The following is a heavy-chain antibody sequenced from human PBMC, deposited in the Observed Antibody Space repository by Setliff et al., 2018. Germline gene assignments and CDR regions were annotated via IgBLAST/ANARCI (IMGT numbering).Heavy chain of an antibody. CDR1: GFTFSSHE. V-gene: IGHV3-48*03. CDR3: ARDRRPFNWGGNDAFDI. CDR2: ISSSGSTI. Sequence: GGSLRLSCAASGFTFSSHEMNWVRQAPGKGLEWVSYISSSGSTIYYADSVKGRFTISRDNAKKSLYLQMNSLRAEDTAVYYCARDRRPFNWGGNDAFDIWGQGTMVTVS. J-gene: IGHJ3*02. D-gene: IGHD7-27*01.